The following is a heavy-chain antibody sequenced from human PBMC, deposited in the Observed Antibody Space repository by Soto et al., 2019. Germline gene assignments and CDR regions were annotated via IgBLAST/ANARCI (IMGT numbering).Heavy chain of an antibody. CDR1: GFTFSSYA. Sequence: GGSLRLSCAASGFTFSSYAMHWVRQAPGKGLEWVAVISYDGSNKYYADSVKGRFTISRDNSKNTLYLQMNSLRAEDTAVYYCARESYYFQTRGAFDIWGQGTMVTVSS. CDR2: ISYDGSNK. V-gene: IGHV3-30-3*01. J-gene: IGHJ3*02. D-gene: IGHD3-10*01. CDR3: ARESYYFQTRGAFDI.